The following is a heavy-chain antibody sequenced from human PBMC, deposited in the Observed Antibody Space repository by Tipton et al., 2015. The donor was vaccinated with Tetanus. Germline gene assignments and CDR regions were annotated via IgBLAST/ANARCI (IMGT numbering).Heavy chain of an antibody. CDR1: GFIFSSYG. D-gene: IGHD2-15*01. Sequence: SLRLSCAASGFIFSSYGIHWVRQAPGKGLEWVAVSWYDGTDKYYADSVKGRFTISRDNSKNTLYLQMNSLRAGDTAVYYCAREADCRGGSCFSGDFANWGQGTQVTVSS. V-gene: IGHV3-33*01. CDR3: AREADCRGGSCFSGDFAN. CDR2: SWYDGTDK. J-gene: IGHJ4*02.